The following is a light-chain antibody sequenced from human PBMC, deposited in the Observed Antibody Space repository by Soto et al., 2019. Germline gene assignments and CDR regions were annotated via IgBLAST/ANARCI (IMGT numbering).Light chain of an antibody. CDR3: QQFGSSPGFT. V-gene: IGKV3-15*01. CDR2: GAS. Sequence: EVVMTQSPATLSVSPGERATLSCRVSQSVNNDLAWFQQKPGQAPRLLIYGASTRATGIPARFSGSGSGTEFTLTISRLEPEDFAVYYCQQFGSSPGFTFGPGTKVDIK. CDR1: QSVNND. J-gene: IGKJ3*01.